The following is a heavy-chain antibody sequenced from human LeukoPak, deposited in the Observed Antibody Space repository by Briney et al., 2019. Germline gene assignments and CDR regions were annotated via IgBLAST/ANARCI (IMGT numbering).Heavy chain of an antibody. CDR2: IYYSGST. Sequence: SETLSLTCTVSGGSISSYYWSWIRQPPGKGLEWIGYIYYSGSTNYNPSLKSRVTISVDTSKNQFSLKLSSVTAADTAVYYCAREGDGSAPAADYFDYWGQGTLVTVSS. CDR3: AREGDGSAPAADYFDY. D-gene: IGHD3-10*01. J-gene: IGHJ4*02. CDR1: GGSISSYY. V-gene: IGHV4-59*01.